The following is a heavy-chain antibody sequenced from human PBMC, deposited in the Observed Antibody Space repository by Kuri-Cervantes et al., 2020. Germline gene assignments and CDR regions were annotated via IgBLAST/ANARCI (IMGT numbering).Heavy chain of an antibody. D-gene: IGHD3-10*01. CDR1: GYTLTELS. J-gene: IGHJ6*03. Sequence: ASVKVSCKVSGYTLTELSMHWVRQAPGQGLEWMGWISTYNGDTTYAQKFQDRVTMTTDTSTNTAHMELRSLRSDDTAVYYCARTSYYYYYMDVWGRGTTVTVSS. CDR3: ARTSYYYYYMDV. V-gene: IGHV1-18*01. CDR2: ISTYNGDT.